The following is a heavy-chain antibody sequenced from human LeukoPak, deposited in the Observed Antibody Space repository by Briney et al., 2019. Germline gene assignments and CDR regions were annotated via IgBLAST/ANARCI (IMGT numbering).Heavy chain of an antibody. CDR3: ARTLRYFDWCFDY. J-gene: IGHJ4*02. CDR2: IYYSGST. V-gene: IGHV4-59*01. D-gene: IGHD3-9*01. CDR1: GGSISSYY. Sequence: SETLSLTCTVSGGSISSYYWSWIRQPPGRGLEWIGYIYYSGSTNYNPSLKSRVTISVDTSKNQFSLKLSSVTAADTAVYYCARTLRYFDWCFDYWGQGTLVTVSS.